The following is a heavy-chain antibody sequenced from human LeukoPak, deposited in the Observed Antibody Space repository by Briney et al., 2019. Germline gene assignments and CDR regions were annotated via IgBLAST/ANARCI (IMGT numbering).Heavy chain of an antibody. CDR1: GGSISSSSYY. CDR3: ARDRDVREYYYYYGMDV. J-gene: IGHJ6*02. CDR2: IYYSGST. V-gene: IGHV4-39*02. Sequence: SSETLSLTCTVSGGSISSSSYYWGWIRQPPGKGLEWIGSIYYSGSTYYNPSLKSRVTISVDTSKNQFSLKLSSVTAADTAVYYCARDRDVREYYYYYGMDVWGQGTTVTVSS.